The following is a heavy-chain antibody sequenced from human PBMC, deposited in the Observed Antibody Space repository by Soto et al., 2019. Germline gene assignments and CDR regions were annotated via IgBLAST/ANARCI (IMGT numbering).Heavy chain of an antibody. CDR3: LSESYSGIWYNH. J-gene: IGHJ5*02. CDR2: ISSGSGYI. Sequence: PGGSLRLSCAASGFTFSSYGMNWVRQAPGKGLEWVSSISSGSGYIYYADSLKGRFTISRDNAKNSLYLQMNSLRAEDTAVYYCLSESYSGIWYNHWGQGTLVTVSS. V-gene: IGHV3-21*01. D-gene: IGHD6-13*01. CDR1: GFTFSSYG.